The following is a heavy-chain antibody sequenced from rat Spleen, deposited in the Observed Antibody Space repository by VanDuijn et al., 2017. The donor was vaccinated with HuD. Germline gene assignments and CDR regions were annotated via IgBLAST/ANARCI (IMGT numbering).Heavy chain of an antibody. CDR2: IWANGNT. V-gene: IGHV2S61*01. J-gene: IGHJ2*01. D-gene: IGHD1-12*02. Sequence: QVQLKESGPGLVQPSQTLSLTCTVSGFSLTSNSVSWVRQSPGKGLEWMGTIWANGNTNYNSALRSRLSISRDTSKSQIYLKMSTLQTEDTAMYFCARMVVITSPFFDNWGQGVMVTVSS. CDR1: GFSLTSNS. CDR3: ARMVVITSPFFDN.